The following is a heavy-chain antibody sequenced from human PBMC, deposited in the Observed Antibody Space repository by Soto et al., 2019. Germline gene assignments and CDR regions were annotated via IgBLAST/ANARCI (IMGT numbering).Heavy chain of an antibody. Sequence: SETLSLTCTVSGGSISSGGYYWSWIRQHPGKGLEWIGYIYYSGSTYYNPSLKSRVTISVDTSKNQFSLKLSSVTAADTAVYYCARWGLSSSWYYFDYWGQGTLVTVSS. V-gene: IGHV4-31*03. J-gene: IGHJ4*02. CDR1: GGSISSGGYY. D-gene: IGHD6-13*01. CDR3: ARWGLSSSWYYFDY. CDR2: IYYSGST.